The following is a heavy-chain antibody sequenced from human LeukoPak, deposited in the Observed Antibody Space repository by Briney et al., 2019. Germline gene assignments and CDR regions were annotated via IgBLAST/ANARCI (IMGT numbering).Heavy chain of an antibody. Sequence: PGGSLRLSCAAPGFTVGTNYMNWVRQAPGEGLEWVSIIYSGGTTYYTDSVKSRFTISRDNSKNTLYLQMNSLRIEDTAVYYCARVGDHYHWYFDLWGRGALVTVSS. CDR2: IYSGGTT. V-gene: IGHV3-53*01. CDR3: ARVGDHYHWYFDL. CDR1: GFTVGTNY. J-gene: IGHJ2*01. D-gene: IGHD3-10*01.